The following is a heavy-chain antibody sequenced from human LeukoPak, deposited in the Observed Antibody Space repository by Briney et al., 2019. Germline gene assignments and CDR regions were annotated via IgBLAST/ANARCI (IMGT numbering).Heavy chain of an antibody. CDR2: ISTYGGST. CDR3: ARTGPWGSGSYYRDYYMDV. D-gene: IGHD3-10*01. J-gene: IGHJ6*03. V-gene: IGHV3-64*01. Sequence: GSLRLSCAASGFTFSSYAMYWVRQAPGKGLEYVSDISTYGGSTYYANSVKGRFTISRDNSKNTLYLQMYSLRTEDMAVYYCARTGPWGSGSYYRDYYMDVWGKGTTVTISS. CDR1: GFTFSSYA.